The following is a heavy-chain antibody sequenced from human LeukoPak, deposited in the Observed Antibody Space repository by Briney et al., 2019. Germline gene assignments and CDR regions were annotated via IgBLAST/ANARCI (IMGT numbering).Heavy chain of an antibody. J-gene: IGHJ4*02. V-gene: IGHV3-23*01. CDR1: GFTFSSYA. D-gene: IGHD4-23*01. CDR2: ISGSGGST. CDR3: AARSLYGGSVDY. Sequence: PGGSLRLSCAASGFTFSSYAMSWVRQAPGKGLEWVSAISGSGGSTYYADSVKGRFTISRDNSKNTLYLQMNSLRAGDTAVYYCAARSLYGGSVDYWGQGTLVTVSS.